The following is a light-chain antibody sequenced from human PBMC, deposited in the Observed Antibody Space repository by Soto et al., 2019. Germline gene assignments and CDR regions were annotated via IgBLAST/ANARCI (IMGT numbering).Light chain of an antibody. CDR3: QSYDSSLGVNVV. Sequence: QSVLTQPPSVSGAPGQRVTISCTGSSSNIGAGYDVHWYQQLPGTAPKLLIYGNSNRPSGVPDRFSGSKSGTSASLAITGLQAEDEADYYCQSYDSSLGVNVVFGGGTKLTVL. CDR1: SSNIGAGYD. J-gene: IGLJ2*01. V-gene: IGLV1-40*01. CDR2: GNS.